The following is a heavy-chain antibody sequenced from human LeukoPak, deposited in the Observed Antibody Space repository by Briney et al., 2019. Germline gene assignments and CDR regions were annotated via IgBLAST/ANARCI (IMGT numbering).Heavy chain of an antibody. CDR3: ARGRSSLDL. CDR1: AGSISNHY. Sequence: SETLSLTCTVAAGSISNHYWSWMRQSPGKGLVWIAYIFYTGSYNYNPSLKSRVYISVDTSKNQFSLNLTSVTAADTAVYYCARGRSSLDLWGQGTLVTVSS. J-gene: IGHJ5*02. CDR2: IFYTGSY. V-gene: IGHV4-59*11. D-gene: IGHD6-19*01.